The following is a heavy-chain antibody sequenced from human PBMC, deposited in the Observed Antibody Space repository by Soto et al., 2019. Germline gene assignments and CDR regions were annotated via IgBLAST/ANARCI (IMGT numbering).Heavy chain of an antibody. CDR3: TSFRRDGYNYSDY. Sequence: GGSLRLSCAASGFTFSGSAMHWVRQASGKGLEWVGRIRSKANSYATAYAASAKGRFTISRDDSKNTAYLQMNSLKTEDTAVYYCTSFRRDGYNYSDYWGQGTLVTVSS. V-gene: IGHV3-73*01. CDR1: GFTFSGSA. CDR2: IRSKANSYAT. D-gene: IGHD5-12*01. J-gene: IGHJ4*02.